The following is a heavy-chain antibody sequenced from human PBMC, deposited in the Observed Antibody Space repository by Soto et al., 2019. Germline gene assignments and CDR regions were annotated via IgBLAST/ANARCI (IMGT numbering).Heavy chain of an antibody. J-gene: IGHJ4*02. CDR1: GLIFETYS. CDR2: ISGAGGRT. Sequence: EVQLLESGGGLVQPGGSLRLSCAASGLIFETYSMSWVRQPPGKGLEWVSGISGAGGRTYYADSVKGRFTISRDNSKNTLYLQLHSLRTEDTAVYYCAKSWGNTWELYYFDSWGQGTLVTVSS. D-gene: IGHD1-7*01. CDR3: AKSWGNTWELYYFDS. V-gene: IGHV3-23*01.